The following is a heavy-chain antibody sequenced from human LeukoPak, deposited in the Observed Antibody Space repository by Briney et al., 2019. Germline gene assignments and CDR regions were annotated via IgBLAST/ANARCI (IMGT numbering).Heavy chain of an antibody. J-gene: IGHJ3*02. D-gene: IGHD3-10*01. V-gene: IGHV3-53*01. CDR1: GFTVSTNY. Sequence: GGSLRLSCAASGFTVSTNYMNWVRQAPGKGLEWVSVIYSGGSTYYADSVKGRFTISRDNSKNTLYLQMNSLSAEDTAIYYCAREPYYNAGTYFPIWGQGTMVTVSS. CDR2: IYSGGST. CDR3: AREPYYNAGTYFPI.